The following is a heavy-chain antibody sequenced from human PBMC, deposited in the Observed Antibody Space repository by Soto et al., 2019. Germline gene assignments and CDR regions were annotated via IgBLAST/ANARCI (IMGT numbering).Heavy chain of an antibody. CDR3: SRAFDSSFDY. CDR1: GDSVSSSRVA. V-gene: IGHV6-1*01. D-gene: IGHD3-22*01. Sequence: SQTLSLTCAISGDSVSSSRVAWNWIRQSPSRGLEWLGRTYYRSKWYTDYAVSVKSRVTINPDTSKNQFYLQLNSVTPEDTAVYYCSRAFDSSFDYWGQGTLVNVSS. J-gene: IGHJ4*02. CDR2: TYYRSKWYT.